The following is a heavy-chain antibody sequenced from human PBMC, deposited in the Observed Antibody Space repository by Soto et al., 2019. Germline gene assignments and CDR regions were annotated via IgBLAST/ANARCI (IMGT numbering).Heavy chain of an antibody. D-gene: IGHD6-13*01. CDR3: AKGDSCSWYRVNWVDP. CDR1: GVSGFTFSKYA. CDR2: IGGTGGFVT. V-gene: IGHV3-23*01. J-gene: IGHJ5*02. Sequence: GGSLRLSCAASGVSGFTFSKYAMSWVRQAPGKGLEWVSTIGGTGGFVTYYADSVKGRFTISRDNPKNTLYLQMNSLRAEDTGLYYGAKGDSCSWYRVNWVDPWGPVTLVTVSS.